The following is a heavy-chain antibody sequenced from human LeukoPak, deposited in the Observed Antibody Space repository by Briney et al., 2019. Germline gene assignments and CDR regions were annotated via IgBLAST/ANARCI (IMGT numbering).Heavy chain of an antibody. J-gene: IGHJ5*02. CDR1: GFTFSSYA. D-gene: IGHD3-22*01. CDR3: AKQAYNYCDSSVVLLNWFDP. V-gene: IGHV3-23*01. CDR2: ISGSGGST. Sequence: TGGSLRLSCAASGFTFSSYAMSWVRQAPGKGLEWVSAISGSGGSTYYADSVKGRFTISRDNSKNTLYLQMNSLRAEDTAVYYCAKQAYNYCDSSVVLLNWFDPWGQGTLVTVSS.